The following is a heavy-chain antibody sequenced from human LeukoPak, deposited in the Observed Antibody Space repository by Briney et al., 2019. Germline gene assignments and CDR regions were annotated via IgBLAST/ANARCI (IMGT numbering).Heavy chain of an antibody. J-gene: IGHJ4*02. CDR2: IYTSGST. CDR1: GGSISSYY. Sequence: SETLSLTCTVSGGSISSYYWSWIRQPAGKGLEWIGRIYTSGSTNYNPSLKSRVTMSVDTSKNQFSLKLSSVTAADTAVYYCARDPTPGIAGAGTLDYGGQGTLVTVSS. D-gene: IGHD6-19*01. V-gene: IGHV4-4*07. CDR3: ARDPTPGIAGAGTLDY.